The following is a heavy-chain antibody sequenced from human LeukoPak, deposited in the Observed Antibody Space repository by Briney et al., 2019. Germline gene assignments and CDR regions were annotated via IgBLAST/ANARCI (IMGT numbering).Heavy chain of an antibody. CDR2: ISSSSSTI. J-gene: IGHJ5*02. Sequence: GGSLRLSCAASGFTLSSYSMNWVRQAPGKGLEWISYISSSSSTIYYADSVEGRFTISRDNAKNSLYLQMNSLRGEDTAVYYCARSRGSSTTVNWFDPWGQGTLVTVSS. V-gene: IGHV3-48*01. CDR3: ARSRGSSTTVNWFDP. D-gene: IGHD2-2*01. CDR1: GFTLSSYS.